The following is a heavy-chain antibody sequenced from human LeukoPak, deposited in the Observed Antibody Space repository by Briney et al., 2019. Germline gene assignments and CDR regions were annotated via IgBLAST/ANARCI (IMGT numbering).Heavy chain of an antibody. Sequence: GGSLRLSCVASGFTFSTYVMNWVRQAPGKGLEWVSYIIRSITTIYYADSVKGRFTISRDNAENSLYLQMNSLSVEDTAVYYCARLVGDRTIYDYWGQGTLVTVSS. CDR1: GFTFSTYV. J-gene: IGHJ4*02. V-gene: IGHV3-48*01. CDR3: ARLVGDRTIYDY. D-gene: IGHD1-26*01. CDR2: IIRSITTI.